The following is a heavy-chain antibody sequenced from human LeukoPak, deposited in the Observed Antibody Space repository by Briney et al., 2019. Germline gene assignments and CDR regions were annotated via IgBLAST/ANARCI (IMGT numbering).Heavy chain of an antibody. CDR3: ARGVYIAAAQYGY. J-gene: IGHJ4*02. CDR2: IYYSGTT. V-gene: IGHV4-59*01. CDR1: GCSISSYY. D-gene: IGHD6-13*01. Sequence: PSGTLSLTCTVSGCSISSYYWSWIRQPPGKGLEWIGYIYYSGTTNYNPSLKSRVTISVDTSKNQFSLKLSSVTAADTAVYYCARGVYIAAAQYGYWGQGTLVSVSS.